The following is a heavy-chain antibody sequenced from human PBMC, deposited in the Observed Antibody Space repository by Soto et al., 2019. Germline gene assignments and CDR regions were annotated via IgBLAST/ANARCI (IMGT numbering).Heavy chain of an antibody. CDR2: IYYSGTT. CDR1: GYSISSSNW. CDR3: ARREIQGPIDY. J-gene: IGHJ4*02. D-gene: IGHD1-26*01. V-gene: IGHV4-28*01. Sequence: QVQLQESGPGLVKPSDTLSLPCAVSGYSISSSNWWGWIRQPPGKGLEWIGYIYYSGTTYYNPSLKSRVTMAVDTSKNQFSLKLTSVTAVDTAVYYCARREIQGPIDYWGQGTLVTVSS.